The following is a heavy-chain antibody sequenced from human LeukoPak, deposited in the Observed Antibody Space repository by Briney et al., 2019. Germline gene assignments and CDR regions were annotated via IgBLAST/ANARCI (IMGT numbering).Heavy chain of an antibody. J-gene: IGHJ4*02. D-gene: IGHD3-10*01. V-gene: IGHV4-61*01. CDR3: ARRARWFGAVDRY. CDR1: GGSISSGSYY. Sequence: SETLSLTCTVSGGSISSGSYYWSWIRQPPGKGLEWIGYIYYSGSTNYNPSLKSRVTISVDTSKNQFSLKLSSVTAADTAVYYCARRARWFGAVDRYWGQGTLVTVSS. CDR2: IYYSGST.